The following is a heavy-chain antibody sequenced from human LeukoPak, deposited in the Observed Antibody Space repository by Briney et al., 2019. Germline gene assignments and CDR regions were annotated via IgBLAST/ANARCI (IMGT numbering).Heavy chain of an antibody. J-gene: IGHJ4*02. CDR1: GYGFIGYY. CDR2: INPNSGGT. Sequence: ASVKVSCKASGYGFIGYYMYWVRQAPGQGLEWMGWINPNSGGTNYAQKFQGRVTMTKDTSISTAYMELSSLRSDDTAVYYCARAPGVPADPFDYWGQGTLVTVSS. CDR3: ARAPGVPADPFDY. V-gene: IGHV1-2*02. D-gene: IGHD2-2*01.